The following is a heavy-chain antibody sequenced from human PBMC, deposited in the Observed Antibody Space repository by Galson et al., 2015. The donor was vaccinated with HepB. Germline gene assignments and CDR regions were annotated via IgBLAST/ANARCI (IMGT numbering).Heavy chain of an antibody. CDR3: LRLGDVSGYTSS. CDR1: GFPFSGSA. J-gene: IGHJ4*02. D-gene: IGHD6-13*01. CDR2: IRSKASDYAT. V-gene: IGHV3-73*01. Sequence: SLRLSCAASGFPFSGSAIHWVRQASGKAPEWVGRIRSKASDYATAYAASLKGRFTISRDDSKKTAYLHMNSLKTDDTAVYYCLRLGDVSGYTSSWGQGTLVTVSS.